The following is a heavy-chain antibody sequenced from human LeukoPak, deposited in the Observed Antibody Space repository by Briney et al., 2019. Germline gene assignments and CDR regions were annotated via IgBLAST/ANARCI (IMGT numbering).Heavy chain of an antibody. Sequence: ASVKVSRKASGYTFTGYYMHWVRQAPGQGLEWMGWINPNSGGTNYAQKFQGRVTMTRDTSKNQFSLKLSSVTAADTAVYYCARAPRGYDSSGHPPLLYYYYYMDVWGKGTTVTVSS. J-gene: IGHJ6*03. V-gene: IGHV1-2*02. CDR1: GYTFTGYY. D-gene: IGHD3-22*01. CDR3: ARAPRGYDSSGHPPLLYYYYYMDV. CDR2: INPNSGGT.